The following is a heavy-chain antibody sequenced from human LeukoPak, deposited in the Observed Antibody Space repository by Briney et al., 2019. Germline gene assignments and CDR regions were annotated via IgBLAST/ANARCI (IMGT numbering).Heavy chain of an antibody. CDR3: AKHHPDSGSYYVDY. J-gene: IGHJ4*02. CDR1: GFTFSSYG. Sequence: GGSLRLSCAASGFTFSSYGMHWVRQASGKGLEWVAVISYDGSNKYYADSVKGRFTISRDNSKNTLYLQMNSLRAEDTAVYYCAKHHPDSGSYYVDYWGQGTLVTVSS. CDR2: ISYDGSNK. D-gene: IGHD1-26*01. V-gene: IGHV3-30*18.